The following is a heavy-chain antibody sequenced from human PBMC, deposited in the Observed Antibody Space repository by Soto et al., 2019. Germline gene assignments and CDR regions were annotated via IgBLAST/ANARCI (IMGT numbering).Heavy chain of an antibody. CDR3: AERHCSAASCLTEYFHH. J-gene: IGHJ1*01. CDR2: ISGAGGAT. D-gene: IGHD2-15*01. CDR1: GFTFGTSA. Sequence: GGSLRLSCAASGFTFGTSAMSWVRRAPGKGLEWVSAISGAGGATFYADSVKGRFTISRDDSKSTLYLQMNSLRADDTGVYYCAERHCSAASCLTEYFHHWGQGTLVTVSS. V-gene: IGHV3-23*01.